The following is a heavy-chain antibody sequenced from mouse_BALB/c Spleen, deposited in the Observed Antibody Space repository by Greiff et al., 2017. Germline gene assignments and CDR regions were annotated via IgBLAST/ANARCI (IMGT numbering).Heavy chain of an antibody. J-gene: IGHJ1*01. CDR2: ISSGGGST. D-gene: IGHD1-1*01. CDR3: ARFYYGSSYFDV. V-gene: IGHV5-12-1*01. CDR1: GFAFSSYD. Sequence: EVMLVESGGGLVKPGGSLKLSCAASGFAFSSYDMSWVRQTPEKRLEWVAYISSGGGSTYYPDTVKGRFTISRDNAKNTLYLQMSSLKSEDTAMYYCARFYYGSSYFDVWGAGTTVTVSS.